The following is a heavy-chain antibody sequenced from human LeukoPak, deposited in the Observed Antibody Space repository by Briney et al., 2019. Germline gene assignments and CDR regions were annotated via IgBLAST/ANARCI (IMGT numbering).Heavy chain of an antibody. CDR2: IYYSGST. CDR3: AGDGYNTYYFDY. Sequence: SETLSLTCTVSGGSVSSGSYYWSWIRQPPGKGLEWIGYIYYSGSTNYNPSLKSRVTISVDTSKNQFSLKLSSVPAADTAVYYCAGDGYNTYYFDYWGQGTLVTVSS. D-gene: IGHD5-24*01. CDR1: GGSVSSGSYY. V-gene: IGHV4-61*01. J-gene: IGHJ4*02.